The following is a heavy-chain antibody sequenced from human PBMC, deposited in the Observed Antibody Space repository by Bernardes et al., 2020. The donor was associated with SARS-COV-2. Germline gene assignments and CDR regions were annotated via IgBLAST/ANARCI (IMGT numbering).Heavy chain of an antibody. CDR3: ASPGGGSYPSRYYYYYAMDV. D-gene: IGHD2-15*01. J-gene: IGHJ6*02. Sequence: ASVKVSCKTSGYTFTTYYIHWVRQAPGQGLEWMGIINPSGGTTKYAQKFQGRVSMTRDTSTTTVYMEMSGLTSEDTAVYYCASPGGGSYPSRYYYYYAMDVWGQGTTVTVSS. CDR2: INPSGGTT. V-gene: IGHV1-46*01. CDR1: GYTFTTYY.